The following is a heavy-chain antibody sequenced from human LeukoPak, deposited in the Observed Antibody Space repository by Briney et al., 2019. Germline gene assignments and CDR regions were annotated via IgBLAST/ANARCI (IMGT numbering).Heavy chain of an antibody. CDR3: ARDYLAGNYMVRGGIPPFHWFDP. V-gene: IGHV1-2*02. CDR1: GYTHTGYQ. J-gene: IGHJ5*02. Sequence: ASVKVSFMASGYTHTGYQMHEVRQAPGQGREWMGWINPNSGGTKYAKKFQGRVTMTRDTSISTAYMELGRLRSDDTAVDYCARDYLAGNYMVRGGIPPFHWFDPWGQGTLVTVSS. D-gene: IGHD3-10*01. CDR2: INPNSGGT.